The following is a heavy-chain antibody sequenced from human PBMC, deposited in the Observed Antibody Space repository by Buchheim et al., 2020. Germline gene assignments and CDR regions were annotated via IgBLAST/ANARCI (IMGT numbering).Heavy chain of an antibody. CDR2: INTGNGNP. CDR3: AISRGWWALDY. D-gene: IGHD6-19*01. CDR1: GYTFTTYD. V-gene: IGHV1-3*04. J-gene: IGHJ4*02. Sequence: QVQVVQSGAEVKKPGASVKVSCKASGYTFTTYDLHWVYQAPGQRLEYLGWINTGNGNPEFSQKFRGRVTITRDTSASTVYMELNNLRSEDTGVYYCAISRGWWALDYWGQGTL.